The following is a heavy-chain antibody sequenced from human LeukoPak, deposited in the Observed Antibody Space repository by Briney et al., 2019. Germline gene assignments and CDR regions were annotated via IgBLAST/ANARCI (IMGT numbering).Heavy chain of an antibody. V-gene: IGHV3-23*01. Sequence: PGGSLRLSCAASGFTFSSYAMSWVRQVPGKGLEWVSGIGISGGHTHYADSAKGRFIISRDNSKNTLYLQMNSPRADDTAVYYCAKDVGQWLVFWYFDLWGRGTLVTVSS. CDR2: IGISGGHT. CDR1: GFTFSSYA. CDR3: AKDVGQWLVFWYFDL. J-gene: IGHJ2*01. D-gene: IGHD6-19*01.